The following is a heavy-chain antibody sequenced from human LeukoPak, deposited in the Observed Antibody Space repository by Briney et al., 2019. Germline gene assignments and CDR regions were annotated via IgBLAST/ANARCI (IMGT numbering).Heavy chain of an antibody. J-gene: IGHJ4*02. CDR3: AKVPRYCSSTSCPDFDY. CDR2: ISYDGSDK. D-gene: IGHD2-2*01. V-gene: IGHV3-30*18. CDR1: VFTFSSYC. Sequence: GGCLRLSCAASVFTFSSYCMRWVRQAQRKGLEWVAVISYDGSDKNYADSVKGRFTISRDNSNNRVYLQMNSLRAEDTAVYYCAKVPRYCSSTSCPDFDYWGQGTLVTVSS.